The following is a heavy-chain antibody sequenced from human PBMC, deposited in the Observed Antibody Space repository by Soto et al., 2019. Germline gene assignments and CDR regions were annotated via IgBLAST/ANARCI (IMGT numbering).Heavy chain of an antibody. V-gene: IGHV3-23*01. CDR2: ISGSGGST. CDR1: GFTFSSYS. Sequence: GGSLRLSCAASGFTFSSYSMSWVRQAPGKGLEWVSAISGSGGSTYYADSVKGRFTISRDNSKNTLYLQMNSLRAEDTAVYYCAKSGSYCSGGSCYSDTYYFDYWGQGTQVTVSS. D-gene: IGHD2-15*01. CDR3: AKSGSYCSGGSCYSDTYYFDY. J-gene: IGHJ4*02.